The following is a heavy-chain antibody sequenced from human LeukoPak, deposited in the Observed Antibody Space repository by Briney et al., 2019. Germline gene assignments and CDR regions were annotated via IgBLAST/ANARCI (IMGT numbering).Heavy chain of an antibody. CDR3: ARGVRLDSSSCNFDY. Sequence: SETLSLTCTVSGYSISSGYYWGWIRQPPGKGLEWIGSIYHSGSTYYNPSLKSRVTISVDTSKNQFSLKLSSVTAADTAVYYCARGVRLDSSSCNFDYWGQGTLVTVSS. CDR1: GYSISSGYY. CDR2: IYHSGST. J-gene: IGHJ4*02. D-gene: IGHD6-13*01. V-gene: IGHV4-38-2*02.